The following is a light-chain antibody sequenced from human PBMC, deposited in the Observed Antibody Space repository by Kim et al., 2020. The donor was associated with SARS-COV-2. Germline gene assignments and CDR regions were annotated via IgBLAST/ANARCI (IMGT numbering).Light chain of an antibody. Sequence: SYELTQPPSVSVSPGQTARITCSGDALPEKQTYWYQQKSGQAPLLLIYKDSERPSGIPGRFSGSSSGTTVTLTISGVLAEDDADYYCQSADGSGTYVFGTGTKVTVL. CDR2: KDS. CDR1: ALPEKQ. CDR3: QSADGSGTYV. J-gene: IGLJ1*01. V-gene: IGLV3-25*03.